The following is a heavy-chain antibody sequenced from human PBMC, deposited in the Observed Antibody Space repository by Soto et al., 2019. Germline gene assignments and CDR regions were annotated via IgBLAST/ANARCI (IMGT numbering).Heavy chain of an antibody. V-gene: IGHV3-21*01. D-gene: IGHD2-2*02. CDR3: AREYTAWPLAYGLDV. J-gene: IGHJ6*02. CDR1: GFTFSTYS. CDR2: ISSRSDI. Sequence: LRLSCVGSGFTFSTYSINWVRQAPGKGLEWVSSISSRSDIYYADSVKGRFTISRDNAKDSVSLQMNSLRAEDTAVYYCAREYTAWPLAYGLDVWGQGTTVTVSS.